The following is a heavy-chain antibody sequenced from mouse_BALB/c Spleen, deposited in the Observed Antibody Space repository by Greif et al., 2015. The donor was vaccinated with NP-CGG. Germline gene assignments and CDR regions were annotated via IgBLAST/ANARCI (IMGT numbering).Heavy chain of an antibody. CDR1: GYTFTSYY. CDR2: INPSNGGT. J-gene: IGHJ4*01. CDR3: TRWRYGNYYALDY. Sequence: QVQLQQSGAELVKPGASVKLSCKASGYTFTSYYMYWVKQRPGQGLEWIGEINPSNGGTNFNEKFKSKATLTVDKSSGTAYMQLSSLTSEDSAVYYCTRWRYGNYYALDYWGQGTSVTVSS. V-gene: IGHV1S81*02. D-gene: IGHD2-10*02.